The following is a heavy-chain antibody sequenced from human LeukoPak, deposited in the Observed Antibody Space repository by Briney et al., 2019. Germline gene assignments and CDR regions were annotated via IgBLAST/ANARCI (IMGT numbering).Heavy chain of an antibody. V-gene: IGHV3-21*01. D-gene: IGHD3-9*01. CDR3: ASQYDILTGYCDY. Sequence: GGSLRLSCAASGFTFSSYCMNWVRQAPGKGLEWVSSISSSSSYIYYADSVKGRFTISRDNAKNSLYLQMNSLRAEDTAVYYCASQYDILTGYCDYWGQGTLVTVSS. CDR2: ISSSSSYI. CDR1: GFTFSSYC. J-gene: IGHJ4*02.